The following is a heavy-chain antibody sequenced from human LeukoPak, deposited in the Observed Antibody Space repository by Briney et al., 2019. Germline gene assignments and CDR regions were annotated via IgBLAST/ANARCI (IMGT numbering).Heavy chain of an antibody. J-gene: IGHJ4*02. Sequence: SETLSLTCTVSGGSISSSSYYWSWIRQPPGKGLEWIAHIHYSGNTNYNPSLKSRVTISVDTSKNQFSLKLSSVTAADTAVYYCARDSGYYYFDYWGQGTLVTVSS. CDR1: GGSISSSSYY. CDR2: IHYSGNT. CDR3: ARDSGYYYFDY. V-gene: IGHV4-61*01. D-gene: IGHD5-12*01.